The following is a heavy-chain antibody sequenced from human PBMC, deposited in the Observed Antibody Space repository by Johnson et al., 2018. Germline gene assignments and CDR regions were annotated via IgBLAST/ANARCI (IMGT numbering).Heavy chain of an antibody. V-gene: IGHV3-66*02. CDR3: ARVGDFPHYYYDYMDV. J-gene: IGHJ6*03. CDR1: GFTVSSNY. D-gene: IGHD3-10*01. Sequence: EVQLVESGGGLVQPGGSLRRSCAASGFTVSSNYMSGGRQAPGKGLEWVSVMYSGGSKYYADSVKGRFTIYRDNYKNTRYLQMNSLRAEDTSVYYCARVGDFPHYYYDYMDVGGKGPTVTVSS. CDR2: MYSGGSK.